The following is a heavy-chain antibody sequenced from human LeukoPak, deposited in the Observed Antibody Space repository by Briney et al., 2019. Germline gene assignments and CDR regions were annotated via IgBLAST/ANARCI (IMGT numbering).Heavy chain of an antibody. CDR1: GGTFSSYA. CDR2: IIPIFGTA. D-gene: IGHD1-26*01. CDR3: AREEGELPRELDY. V-gene: IGHV1-69*05. J-gene: IGHJ4*02. Sequence: SVKVSCKASGGTFSSYAISWVRQAPGQGLEWMGRIIPIFGTANYAQKFQGRVTITTDESTSTAYMELSSLRSEDTAVYYCAREEGELPRELDYWGQGTLVTVPS.